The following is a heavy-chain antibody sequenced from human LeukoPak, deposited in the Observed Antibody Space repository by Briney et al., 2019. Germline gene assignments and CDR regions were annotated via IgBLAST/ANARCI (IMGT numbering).Heavy chain of an antibody. J-gene: IGHJ4*02. CDR1: GGTFSSYA. Sequence: SVKVSCKASGGTFSSYAISWVRQAPGQGLEWMGGIIPIFGTANYAQKFQGRVTITADESTSTAYMELSSLRAEDTAVYYCARGPLSPGGDCYYWGQGTLVTVSS. CDR2: IIPIFGTA. D-gene: IGHD2-21*02. CDR3: ARGPLSPGGDCYY. V-gene: IGHV1-69*13.